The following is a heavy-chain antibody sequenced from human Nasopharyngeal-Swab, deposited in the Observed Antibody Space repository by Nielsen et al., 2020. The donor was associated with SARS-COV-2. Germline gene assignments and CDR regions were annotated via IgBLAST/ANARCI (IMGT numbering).Heavy chain of an antibody. J-gene: IGHJ6*02. D-gene: IGHD3-3*01. V-gene: IGHV3-7*01. CDR2: VKQGGSEG. Sequence: GESLKISCVASGFTLSRYRMSWVRQAPGKGLEWVANVKQGGSEGDYVDSVKGRFTISRDNAKNSLYLQMNSLRVEDTAMYYCARDGLDYDFWSAYFMDVWGQGTTVTVSS. CDR3: ARDGLDYDFWSAYFMDV. CDR1: GFTLSRYR.